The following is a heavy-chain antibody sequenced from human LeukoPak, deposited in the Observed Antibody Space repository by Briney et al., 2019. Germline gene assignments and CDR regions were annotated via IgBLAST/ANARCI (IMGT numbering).Heavy chain of an antibody. D-gene: IGHD2-2*01. Sequence: SETLSLTCTVSGGSISSYYWSWIRQPPGKGLEWIGYIYYSGSTNYNPSLKSRVTISVDTSKNQFSLKLSSVTAADTAVYYCARHPGYCSSTSCYGSPSDIWGQGTMVTVSS. CDR3: ARHPGYCSSTSCYGSPSDI. J-gene: IGHJ3*02. CDR2: IYYSGST. CDR1: GGSISSYY. V-gene: IGHV4-59*08.